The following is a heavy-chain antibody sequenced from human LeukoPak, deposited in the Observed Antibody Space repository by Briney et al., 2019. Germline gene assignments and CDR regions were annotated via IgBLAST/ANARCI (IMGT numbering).Heavy chain of an antibody. V-gene: IGHV1-8*03. Sequence: GASVKVSCKASGYTFTNYHINWVRQASGQGLEWMTWINPDTGDKGYARKFQDRVTITTDTPISTAYMELSSLSSEDTAVYFCARTTSMTASGYDYWGQGTLVTVS. CDR1: GYTFTNYH. D-gene: IGHD2-21*02. CDR2: INPDTGDK. J-gene: IGHJ4*02. CDR3: ARTTSMTASGYDY.